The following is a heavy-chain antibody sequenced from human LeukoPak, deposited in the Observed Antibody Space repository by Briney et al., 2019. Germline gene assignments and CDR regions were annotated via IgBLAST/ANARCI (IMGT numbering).Heavy chain of an antibody. D-gene: IGHD1-26*01. V-gene: IGHV1-69*05. CDR3: ARDTSIGWEPAFDI. CDR1: GGTFSSYA. J-gene: IGHJ3*02. Sequence: GASVKVSCKASGGTFSSYAISWVRQAPGQGLEWMGRIIPIFGTANYAQKFQGRVTITTDESTSTAYMELSSLRSEDTAVYYCARDTSIGWEPAFDIWGQGTMVIVSS. CDR2: IIPIFGTA.